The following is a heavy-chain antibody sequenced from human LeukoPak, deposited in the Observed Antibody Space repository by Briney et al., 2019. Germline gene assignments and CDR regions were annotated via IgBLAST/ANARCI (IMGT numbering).Heavy chain of an antibody. D-gene: IGHD6-6*01. CDR1: GGSFSGYY. Sequence: PSETLSLTCAVYGGSFSGYYWSWIRQPPGKGLEWIGEINHSGSTNYNPSLKSRVTISVDTSKNQFSLKLSSVTAADTAVYYCATPTRAARPQRTYYFDYWGQGTLVTVSS. CDR3: ATPTRAARPQRTYYFDY. J-gene: IGHJ4*02. V-gene: IGHV4-34*01. CDR2: INHSGST.